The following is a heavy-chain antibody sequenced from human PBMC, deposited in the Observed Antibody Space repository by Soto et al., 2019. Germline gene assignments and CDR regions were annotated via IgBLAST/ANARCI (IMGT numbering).Heavy chain of an antibody. CDR2: IIPIFGTA. V-gene: IGHV1-69*13. CDR1: GGTFSSYA. J-gene: IGHJ6*02. D-gene: IGHD6-19*01. CDR3: ARGQTTDGHEGPVAGRYYYYYYGMDV. Sequence: SVKVSCKASGGTFSSYAISWVRQAPGQGLEWMGGIIPIFGTANYAQKFQGRVTITADESTSTAYMELSSLRSEDTAVYYCARGQTTDGHEGPVAGRYYYYYYGMDVWGQGTTVTVSS.